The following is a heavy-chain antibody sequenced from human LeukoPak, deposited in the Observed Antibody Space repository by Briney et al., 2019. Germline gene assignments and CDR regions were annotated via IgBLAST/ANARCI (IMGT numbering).Heavy chain of an antibody. Sequence: ASVKVSCKASGYTFTSYGISWVRQAPGQGLEWMGWISAYNGNTNYAPKPQGRVTMTTDTSTSTAYMELRSLRSDDTAVYYCAREGDYDILAGSRYDYYGMDVWGQGTTVTVSS. J-gene: IGHJ6*02. D-gene: IGHD3-9*01. CDR2: ISAYNGNT. CDR1: GYTFTSYG. V-gene: IGHV1-18*01. CDR3: AREGDYDILAGSRYDYYGMDV.